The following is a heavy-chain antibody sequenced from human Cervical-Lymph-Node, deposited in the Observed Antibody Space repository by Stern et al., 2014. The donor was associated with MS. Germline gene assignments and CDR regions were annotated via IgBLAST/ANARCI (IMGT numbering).Heavy chain of an antibody. CDR2: IATDGGTT. V-gene: IGHV3-74*01. Sequence: EVQLEESGGGLVQPGGSLRLSCAASGFTFSSYWLHWFRQAPGKGLVWVSRIATDGGTTNYADSVKGRFTISRDNAENTLYLQMNSLRAEDTAVYYCARDSSGRDDFWGQGTLVTVSS. CDR3: ARDSSGRDDF. CDR1: GFTFSSYW. D-gene: IGHD6-25*01. J-gene: IGHJ4*02.